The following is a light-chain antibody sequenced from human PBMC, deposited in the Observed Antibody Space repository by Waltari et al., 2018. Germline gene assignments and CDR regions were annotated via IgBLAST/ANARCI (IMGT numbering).Light chain of an antibody. CDR1: SGSLSTTSY. Sequence: QTVVTQEPSLSVSPGGTVTLTCALSSGSLSTTSYATWYQQTPGQAPRPLVSNANARSSGGPASFSGSILGNTAALTITGAQADDESDYYCALYMGSGIWVFGGGTRLTVL. V-gene: IGLV8-61*01. CDR2: NAN. CDR3: ALYMGSGIWV. J-gene: IGLJ3*02.